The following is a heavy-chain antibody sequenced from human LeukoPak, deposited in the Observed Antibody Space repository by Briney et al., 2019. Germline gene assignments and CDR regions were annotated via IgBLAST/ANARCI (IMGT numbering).Heavy chain of an antibody. J-gene: IGHJ6*04. CDR1: GFTLSGFW. Sequence: PGGSLTLSCAPSGFTLSGFWMSCLRQAPGRGLERVANIKQDVGEEYYVDSVKGRFTNSRDNAKNSLYLQMTSVRAEDTAGYYCARDRGFGQADVWGKGTTVTVSS. D-gene: IGHD3-10*01. V-gene: IGHV3-7*01. CDR2: IKQDVGEE. CDR3: ARDRGFGQADV.